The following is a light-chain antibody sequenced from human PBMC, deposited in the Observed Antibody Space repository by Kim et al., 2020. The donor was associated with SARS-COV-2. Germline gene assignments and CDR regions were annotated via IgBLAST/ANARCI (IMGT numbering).Light chain of an antibody. CDR1: RLVHSNY. CDR3: QQYGSPPPLT. V-gene: IGKV3-20*01. Sequence: PGEPAAPSCRAIRLVHSNYSAWYRQRRGQAPTLLIYGATRRATGVPDRFRGSGSGADFTLTISGLEPEDFAVYYCQQYGSPPPLTFGGGTKVDIK. J-gene: IGKJ4*01. CDR2: GAT.